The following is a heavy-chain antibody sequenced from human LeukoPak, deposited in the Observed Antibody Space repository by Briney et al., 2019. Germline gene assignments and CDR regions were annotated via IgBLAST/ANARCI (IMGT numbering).Heavy chain of an antibody. D-gene: IGHD4-17*01. CDR1: GFTFSSYS. V-gene: IGHV3-48*01. CDR3: ARDSYGDYPFDY. Sequence: PGGSLRLSCAASGFTFSSYSMNWVRQAPGKGLEWVSYISSSSTIYYADSVKGRFTISRDNAKNSLHLQMNSLRPEDTAVYYCARDSYGDYPFDYWGQGTLVTVSS. J-gene: IGHJ4*02. CDR2: ISSSSTI.